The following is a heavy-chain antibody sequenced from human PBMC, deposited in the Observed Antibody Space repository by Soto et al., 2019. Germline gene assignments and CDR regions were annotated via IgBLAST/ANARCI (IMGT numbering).Heavy chain of an antibody. CDR1: GFTFSSYA. D-gene: IGHD6-13*01. J-gene: IGHJ4*02. Sequence: GGSLRLSCAASGFTFSSYAMHWVRQAPGKGLEWVAVISYDGSNKYYADSVKGRFTISRDNSKNTLYLQMNSLRAEDTAVYYCARDSLGPPYSSSWTGGFDYWGQGTLVTVSS. CDR3: ARDSLGPPYSSSWTGGFDY. CDR2: ISYDGSNK. V-gene: IGHV3-30-3*01.